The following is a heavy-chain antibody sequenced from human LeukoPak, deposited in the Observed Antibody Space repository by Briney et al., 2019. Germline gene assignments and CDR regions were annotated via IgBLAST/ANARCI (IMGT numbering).Heavy chain of an antibody. V-gene: IGHV3-7*01. CDR3: AREVGATAFDY. Sequence: PGGSLRLSCAASGFTFSSYHMAWFRQAPGKGLEWVANIKQDGSEKYYVDSVKGRFTISRDNAKNSLYLQMNSLRAEDTAVYYCAREVGATAFDYWGQGTLVTVSS. CDR2: IKQDGSEK. D-gene: IGHD1-26*01. J-gene: IGHJ4*02. CDR1: GFTFSSYH.